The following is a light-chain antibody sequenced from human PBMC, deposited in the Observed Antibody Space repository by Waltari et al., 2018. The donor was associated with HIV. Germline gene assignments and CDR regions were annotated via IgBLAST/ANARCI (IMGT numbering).Light chain of an antibody. Sequence: QLTQSPSSLSASLGAKVTITCRASQNIKTLLNWYQLRPGKAPRLLIYGVSALPTGVPARFTGGGSGAVFTLTINNLQPEDFASYFCQQTYSVSITFDPGTRVEI. J-gene: IGKJ5*01. CDR3: QQTYSVSIT. CDR1: QNIKTL. V-gene: IGKV1-39*01. CDR2: GVS.